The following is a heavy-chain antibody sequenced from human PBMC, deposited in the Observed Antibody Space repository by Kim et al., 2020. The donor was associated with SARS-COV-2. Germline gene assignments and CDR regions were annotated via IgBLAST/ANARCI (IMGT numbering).Heavy chain of an antibody. J-gene: IGHJ6*03. CDR1: GFTFSSYA. CDR3: ARDYYERAARLELGYMDV. D-gene: IGHD6-6*01. CDR2: ISYDGSNK. Sequence: GGSLRLSCAASGFTFSSYAMHWVRQAPGKGLEWVAVISYDGSNKYYADSVKGRFTISRDNSKNTLYLQMNSLRAEDTAVYYCARDYYERAARLELGYMDVWGKGTTVTVSS. V-gene: IGHV3-30-3*01.